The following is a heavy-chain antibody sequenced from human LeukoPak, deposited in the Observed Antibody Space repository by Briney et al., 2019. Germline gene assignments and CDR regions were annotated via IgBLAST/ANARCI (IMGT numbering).Heavy chain of an antibody. CDR3: AREGGAGAFDI. Sequence: GSLSLTCAVSGGSISSSNWWSWVRQPPGKGLEWIGYIYNSGSTNYNPSLKSRVTISVDTSKNQFSLKLNSVTAADTAVYYCAREGGAGAFDIWGQGTMVTVSS. V-gene: IGHV4-4*02. D-gene: IGHD3-16*01. CDR1: GGSISSSNW. J-gene: IGHJ3*02. CDR2: IYNSGST.